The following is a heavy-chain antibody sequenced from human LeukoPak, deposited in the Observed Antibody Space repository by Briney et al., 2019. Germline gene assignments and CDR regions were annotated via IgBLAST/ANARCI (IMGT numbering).Heavy chain of an antibody. D-gene: IGHD1-7*01. V-gene: IGHV3-74*01. CDR2: ISGDGSST. CDR3: ARGGWGTAIDY. J-gene: IGHJ4*02. CDR1: GFTFSSYW. Sequence: GGSLRLSCAASGFTFSSYWMHWVRQAPGKGLVWVSYISGDGSSTTYADSVKGRFTISRDNAKDTLDLQMNSLRAEDTAVYYCARGGWGTAIDYWAQGTLVTVAS.